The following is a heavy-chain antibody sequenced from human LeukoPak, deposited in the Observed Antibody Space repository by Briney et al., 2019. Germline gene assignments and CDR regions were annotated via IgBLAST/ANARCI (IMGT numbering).Heavy chain of an antibody. CDR1: GGSISSSNW. CDR3: ARQNWGSSSWQVDY. J-gene: IGHJ4*02. Sequence: PSGTLSLTCAVSGGSISSSNWWSWIRQPPGKGLEWIGYIYYSGSTNYNPSLKSRVTISVDTSKNQFSLKLSSVTAADTAVYYCARQNWGSSSWQVDYWGQGTLVTVSS. CDR2: IYYSGST. D-gene: IGHD6-13*01. V-gene: IGHV4-59*08.